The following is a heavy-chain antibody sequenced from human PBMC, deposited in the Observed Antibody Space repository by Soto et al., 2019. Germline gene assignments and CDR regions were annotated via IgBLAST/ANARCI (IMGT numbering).Heavy chain of an antibody. D-gene: IGHD1-1*01. V-gene: IGHV3-30-3*01. CDR2: ISYDGTNK. CDR3: ASPRLYSDGTTPIDY. Sequence: QLQLVGSGGGVVQPGRSLILSWSASGFTFSRYAMHWVRQAPGKGLEWVAVISYDGTNKYYADSVKGRFTISRDNSKNSLYLEKNSLRTEDTAVYYFASPRLYSDGTTPIDYWGQGTLVTVSS. CDR1: GFTFSRYA. J-gene: IGHJ4*02.